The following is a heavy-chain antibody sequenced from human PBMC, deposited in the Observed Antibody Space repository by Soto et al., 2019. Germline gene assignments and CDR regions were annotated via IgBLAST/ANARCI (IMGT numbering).Heavy chain of an antibody. Sequence: EVQLVESGGGLVQPGRSLRLSCVASGFTADDYALHWVRQAPGKGLEWVSGISSNSDTIHYADSVKGRFTISRDNAKNSLFLQMNSLRPEDTAVYYCAKDMKCGGMTTIHYFDSWGQGTLVTVSS. CDR3: AKDMKCGGMTTIHYFDS. CDR1: GFTADDYA. CDR2: ISSNSDTI. V-gene: IGHV3-9*02. J-gene: IGHJ4*02. D-gene: IGHD4-17*01.